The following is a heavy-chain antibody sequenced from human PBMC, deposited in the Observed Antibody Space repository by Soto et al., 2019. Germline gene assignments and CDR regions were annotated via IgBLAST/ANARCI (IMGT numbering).Heavy chain of an antibody. D-gene: IGHD1-26*01. CDR3: ARGGSLNWYFDL. CDR1: GFTFSSYW. Sequence: EVQLVESGGGLVQPGGSLRLSCAAAGFTFSSYWMHWVRQAPGKGLVWVSRINSDGSSTNYADSVKGRFTISRDNAKYTLYLQMNSLRADDTAVYYCARGGSLNWYFDLWGRGTLVTVSS. V-gene: IGHV3-74*01. J-gene: IGHJ2*01. CDR2: INSDGSST.